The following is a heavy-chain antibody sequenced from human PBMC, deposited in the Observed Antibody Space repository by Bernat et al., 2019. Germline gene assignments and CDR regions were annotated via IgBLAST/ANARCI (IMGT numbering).Heavy chain of an antibody. CDR2: ISAYNGNT. D-gene: IGHD4-17*01. CDR3: ARDYGDYSPQDYGMDV. V-gene: IGHV1-18*01. CDR1: GYTFTSYG. Sequence: VQLVQSGAEVKKPGATVKISCKASGYTFTSYGISWVRQAPGQGLEWMGWISAYNGNTNYAQKLQGRVTMTTDTSTSTAYMELRSLRSDDTAVYYCARDYGDYSPQDYGMDVWGQGTTVTVSS. J-gene: IGHJ6*02.